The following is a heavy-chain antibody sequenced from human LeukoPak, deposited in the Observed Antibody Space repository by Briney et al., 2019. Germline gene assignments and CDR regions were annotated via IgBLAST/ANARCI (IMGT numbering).Heavy chain of an antibody. CDR2: ISYDGSNK. V-gene: IGHV3-30*18. Sequence: LSLTCAVYGGSFSGYYWSWIRQPPGKGLEWVAVISYDGSNKYYADSVKGRFTISRDNSKNTLYLQMNSLRAEDTAVYYCAKDNRRYSSSWPGLDYWGQGTLVTVSS. CDR1: GGSFSGYY. J-gene: IGHJ4*02. CDR3: AKDNRRYSSSWPGLDY. D-gene: IGHD6-13*01.